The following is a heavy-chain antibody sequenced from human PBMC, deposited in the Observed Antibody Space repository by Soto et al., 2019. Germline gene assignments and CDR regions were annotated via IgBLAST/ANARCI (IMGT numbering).Heavy chain of an antibody. D-gene: IGHD2-21*02. J-gene: IGHJ5*02. V-gene: IGHV4-4*02. CDR1: GVTVASSHC. CDR3: AREIVTAGGTNYFDP. CDR2: VYHTGGT. Sequence: SETLSLTCGVSGVTVASSHCWSWFLQPPSGGWEWIVNVYHTGGTNYNPSLHSRGTSSVDKSNNHFSLRLTSVTAADTAVYFCAREIVTAGGTNYFDPWGPGTLVTVSS.